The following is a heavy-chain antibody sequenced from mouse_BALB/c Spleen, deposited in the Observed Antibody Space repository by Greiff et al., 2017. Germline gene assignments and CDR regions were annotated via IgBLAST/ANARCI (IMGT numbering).Heavy chain of an antibody. J-gene: IGHJ2*01. CDR3: ARIMIRSYFDY. V-gene: IGHV1-14*01. Sequence: EVQRVESGPELVKPGASVKMSCKASGYTFTSYVMHWVKQKPGQGLEWIGYINPYNDGTKYNEKFKGKATLTSDKSSSTAYMELSSLTSEDSAVYYCARIMIRSYFDYWGQGTTLTVSS. CDR2: INPYNDGT. CDR1: GYTFTSYV. D-gene: IGHD2-4*01.